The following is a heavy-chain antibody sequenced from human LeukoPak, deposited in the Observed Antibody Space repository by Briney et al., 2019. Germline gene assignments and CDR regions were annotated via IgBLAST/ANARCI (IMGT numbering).Heavy chain of an antibody. V-gene: IGHV1-2*02. CDR2: INPNSGGT. CDR3: ARVTRYGSGSYPYYYYGMDV. Sequence: ASVKVSCKASGYTFTGYYMHWVRPAPGQGLEWMGWINPNSGGTNYAQKFQGRVTMTRDTSISTAYMELSRLRSDDTAVYYCARVTRYGSGSYPYYYYGMDVWGQGTTVTVSS. D-gene: IGHD3-10*01. J-gene: IGHJ6*02. CDR1: GYTFTGYY.